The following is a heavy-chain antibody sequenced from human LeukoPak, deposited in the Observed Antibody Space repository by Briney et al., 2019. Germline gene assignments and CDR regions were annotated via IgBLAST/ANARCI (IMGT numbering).Heavy chain of an antibody. CDR3: TRVVVVAAAPLEGMDV. D-gene: IGHD2-15*01. CDR1: GYTFTSYA. V-gene: IGHV7-4-1*02. CDR2: INTNTGNP. J-gene: IGHJ6*02. Sequence: ASVKVSCKASGYTFTSYAMNWVRQAPGQGLEWMGWINTNTGNPTYAQGFTGRFVFSLDTSVSTAYLQISSLKAEDTAVYYCTRVVVVAAAPLEGMDVWGQGTTVTVSS.